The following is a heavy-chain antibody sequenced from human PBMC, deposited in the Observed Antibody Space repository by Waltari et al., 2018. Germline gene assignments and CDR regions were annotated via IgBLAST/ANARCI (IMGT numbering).Heavy chain of an antibody. CDR1: GASISSHYW. V-gene: IGHV4-4*02. J-gene: IGHJ4*02. CDR3: AADRGNGLYFDY. Sequence: QVQLQESGPGLVKPSGPLSLPCAVPGASISSHYWWSWVRQSPGKGLEWIGQIHHSGRTYSTPSLKSRITISVDKSKNQFSLNLSSVNDADTAVYYCAADRGNGLYFDYWGQGTLVTVSS. D-gene: IGHD2-15*01. CDR2: IHHSGRT.